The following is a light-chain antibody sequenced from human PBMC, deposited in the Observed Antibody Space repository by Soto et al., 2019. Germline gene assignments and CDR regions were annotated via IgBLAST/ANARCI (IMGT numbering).Light chain of an antibody. V-gene: IGKV4-1*01. CDR1: QSVFYSSNNKNY. J-gene: IGKJ5*01. Sequence: DIVITQSPYSLSVSLCERATINCKSIQSVFYSSNNKNYLAWYQQKPGQPPKLLIYWASTRESGVPDRFSGSGSGTDFTLTISSLQAEDVAVYYCQQYYSTPPTFGQGTRLEI. CDR3: QQYYSTPPT. CDR2: WAS.